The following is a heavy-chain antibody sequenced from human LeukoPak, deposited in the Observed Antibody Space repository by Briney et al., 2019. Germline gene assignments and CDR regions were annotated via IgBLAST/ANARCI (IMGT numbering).Heavy chain of an antibody. CDR2: IRYDGSNK. D-gene: IGHD6-13*01. Sequence: GGSLRLSCAASGFTFSSYGMHWVRQAPGKGLEWVAFIRYDGSNKYYADSVKGRFTISRDNSKNTLYLQMNSLRAEDTAVYYCAKDEIAAAGSAHYYYYYYMDVWGKGTTVTVSS. CDR1: GFTFSSYG. V-gene: IGHV3-30*02. J-gene: IGHJ6*03. CDR3: AKDEIAAAGSAHYYYYYYMDV.